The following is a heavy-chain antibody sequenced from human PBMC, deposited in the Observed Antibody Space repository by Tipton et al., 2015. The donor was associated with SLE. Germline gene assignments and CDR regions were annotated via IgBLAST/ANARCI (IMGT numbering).Heavy chain of an antibody. J-gene: IGHJ1*01. D-gene: IGHD6-13*01. CDR2: ISWNSGSI. CDR3: ARVRSSSWYVEYFQH. V-gene: IGHV3-9*01. Sequence: SLRLSCAASGFTFDDYAMHWVRQAPGKGLEWVSGISWNSGSIGYADSVKGRFTISRDNAKNSLYLQMNSLRAEDTALYYCARVRSSSWYVEYFQHWGQGTLVTVSS. CDR1: GFTFDDYA.